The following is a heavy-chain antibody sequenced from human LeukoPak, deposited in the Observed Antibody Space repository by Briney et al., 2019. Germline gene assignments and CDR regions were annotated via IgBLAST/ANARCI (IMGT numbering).Heavy chain of an antibody. CDR2: ISGSGFTI. Sequence: LSPTCTVSGGSISTGNYYWGWIRQAPGKGLEWISYISGSGFTIHYADSVKGRFTISRDNAKNSLYLQMNSLRAEDTAVYYCARGVPKTSYYYYYMDVWGKGTTVTVSS. CDR1: GGSISTGNYY. J-gene: IGHJ6*03. V-gene: IGHV3-11*04. CDR3: ARGVPKTSYYYYYMDV. D-gene: IGHD4-11*01.